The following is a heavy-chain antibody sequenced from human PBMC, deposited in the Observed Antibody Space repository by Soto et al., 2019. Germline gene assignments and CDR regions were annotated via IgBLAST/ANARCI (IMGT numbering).Heavy chain of an antibody. CDR1: GYTFTSYG. V-gene: IGHV1-18*01. D-gene: IGHD3-9*01. Sequence: ASVKVSCKASGYTFTSYGISWVRQAPGQGLEWMGWISAYNGETIYAQKFQGRVTMTEDTSTDTAYMELSSLRSEDTAVYYCATDQRRYFDWLTPGVGPLPGYGMDVWGQGTTVTVSS. CDR2: ISAYNGET. CDR3: ATDQRRYFDWLTPGVGPLPGYGMDV. J-gene: IGHJ6*02.